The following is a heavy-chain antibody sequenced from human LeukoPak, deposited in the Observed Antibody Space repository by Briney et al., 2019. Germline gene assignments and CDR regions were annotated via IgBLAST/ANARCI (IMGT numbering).Heavy chain of an antibody. J-gene: IGHJ6*02. V-gene: IGHV1-69*13. Sequence: ASVKVSCKASGGTFISYAISWVRQAPGQGLEWMGGIIPIFGTANYAQKFQGRVTITADESTSTAYMELSSLRSEDTAVFYCARDALGRRWLQTSYYYGMDVWGQGTTVTVSS. CDR3: ARDALGRRWLQTSYYYGMDV. CDR2: IIPIFGTA. D-gene: IGHD5-24*01. CDR1: GGTFISYA.